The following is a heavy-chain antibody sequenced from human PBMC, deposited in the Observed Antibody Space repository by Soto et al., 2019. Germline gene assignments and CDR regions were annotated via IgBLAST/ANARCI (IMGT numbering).Heavy chain of an antibody. CDR2: VYVSDSET. V-gene: IGHV5-51*01. Sequence: PGESLKISCRGSEYYSTSYWIAWVRQMSGKGLEWLGSVYVSDSETEYSPSFQGQVTISADKSTNTAYLHWSSLKASDTAMYYCARRGTLSGRDAFDVWGEGTMVTVSS. D-gene: IGHD5-12*01. CDR3: ARRGTLSGRDAFDV. J-gene: IGHJ3*01. CDR1: EYYSTSYW.